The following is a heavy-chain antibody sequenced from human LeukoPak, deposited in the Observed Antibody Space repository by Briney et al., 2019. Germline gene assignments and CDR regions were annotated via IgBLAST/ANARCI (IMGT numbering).Heavy chain of an antibody. CDR1: GFTFSSYS. Sequence: PGGSLRLSCAASGFTFSSYSMNWVRQAPGKGLEGVSSISSSSSYIYYADSVKGRFTISRDNAKNSLYLQMNSLRAEDTAVYYCARKGPTGVYYFDYWGQGTLVTVSS. CDR2: ISSSSSYI. V-gene: IGHV3-21*01. D-gene: IGHD7-27*01. CDR3: ARKGPTGVYYFDY. J-gene: IGHJ4*02.